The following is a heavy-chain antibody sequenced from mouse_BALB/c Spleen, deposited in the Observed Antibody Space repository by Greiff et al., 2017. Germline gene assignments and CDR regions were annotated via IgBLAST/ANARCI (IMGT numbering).Heavy chain of an antibody. J-gene: IGHJ3*01. CDR2: ISSGGSYT. Sequence: EVQLVESGGDLVKPGGSLKLSCAASGFTFSSYGMSWVRQTPDKRLEWVATISSGGSYTYYPDSVKGRFTISRDNAKNTLYLQMSSLKSEDTAMYYCAATATRTWFAYWGQGTLVTASA. D-gene: IGHD1-2*01. V-gene: IGHV5-6*01. CDR1: GFTFSSYG. CDR3: AATATRTWFAY.